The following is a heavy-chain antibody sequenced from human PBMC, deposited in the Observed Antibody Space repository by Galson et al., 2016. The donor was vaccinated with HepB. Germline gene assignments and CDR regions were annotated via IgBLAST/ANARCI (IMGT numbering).Heavy chain of an antibody. V-gene: IGHV4-61*05. CDR2: IYYSGST. D-gene: IGHD6-19*01. CDR1: GVSIISSTDY. Sequence: SETLSLTCAVSGVSIISSTDYWGWIRQSPGQGLEWIGYIYYSGSTNYNPSLKSRVTISVDTSKNQFSLKLSSVTAADTAVYYCARLTGLGVPGIWGQRTLVTVSS. CDR3: ARLTGLGVPGI. J-gene: IGHJ4*02.